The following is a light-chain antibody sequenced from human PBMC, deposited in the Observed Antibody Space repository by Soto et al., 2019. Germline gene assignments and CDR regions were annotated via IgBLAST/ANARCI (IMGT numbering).Light chain of an antibody. CDR2: WAS. J-gene: IGKJ5*01. V-gene: IGKV4-1*01. Sequence: DIVMTQSPDSLAVSLGERATINCKSSQSVLSSSNNKNFLAWLQQKPGQPPKLLIYWASTRESGVPDRFSGSGSGTDFTLTISSLQAEDVAVYYCQQYYGSPITFGQGTRLEMK. CDR3: QQYYGSPIT. CDR1: QSVLSSSNNKNF.